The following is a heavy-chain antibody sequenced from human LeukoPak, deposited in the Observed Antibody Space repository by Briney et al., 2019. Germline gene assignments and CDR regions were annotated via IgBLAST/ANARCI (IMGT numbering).Heavy chain of an antibody. V-gene: IGHV3-43*01. D-gene: IGHD6-13*01. CDR3: AKAHLIAAAGYFDY. CDR2: ISWDGGST. Sequence: GGSLRLSCAASGFTFDDYTMHWVRQAPGKGLEWVSLISWDGGSTYYADSVKGRFTISRDNSKNSLYLQMKSLRTEDTALYYCAKAHLIAAAGYFDYWGQGTLVTVSS. J-gene: IGHJ4*02. CDR1: GFTFDDYT.